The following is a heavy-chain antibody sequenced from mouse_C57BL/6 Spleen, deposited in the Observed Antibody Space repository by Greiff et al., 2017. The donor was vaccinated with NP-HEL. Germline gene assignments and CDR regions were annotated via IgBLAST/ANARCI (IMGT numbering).Heavy chain of an antibody. J-gene: IGHJ1*03. D-gene: IGHD1-1*01. Sequence: QVQLKESGAELVRPGSSVKLSCKASGYTFTSYWMHWVKQRPIQGLEWIGNIDPSDSETHYNQKFKDKATLTVDKSSSTAYMQLSSLTSEDSAVYYCARKTVVAPYWYFDVWGTGTTVTVSS. CDR2: IDPSDSET. CDR3: ARKTVVAPYWYFDV. V-gene: IGHV1-52*01. CDR1: GYTFTSYW.